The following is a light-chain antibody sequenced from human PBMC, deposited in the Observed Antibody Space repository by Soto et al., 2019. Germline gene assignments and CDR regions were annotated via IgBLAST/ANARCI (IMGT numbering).Light chain of an antibody. CDR2: EGS. V-gene: IGLV2-23*01. J-gene: IGLJ1*01. CDR1: SSDVGTYNL. CDR3: CSDAGSSTYV. Sequence: QSALTQPASVSGSPGQSITISCTGTSSDVGTYNLVSWYQHHPGKAPKLMIYEGSKRPSGVSNRFSGSKSGNTASLTISGLHAEDEAYYYCCSDAGSSTYVFGTGTKVTVL.